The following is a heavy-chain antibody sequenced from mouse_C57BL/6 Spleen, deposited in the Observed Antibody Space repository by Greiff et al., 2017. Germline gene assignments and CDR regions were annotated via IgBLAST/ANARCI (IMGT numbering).Heavy chain of an antibody. D-gene: IGHD2-5*01. Sequence: VQLQQPGAELVMPGASVKLSCKASGYTFTSYWMHWVKQRPGQGLEWIGEIDPSDSYTNYNQKFKGKSTLTVDKSSSTAYMQLSSLTSEDSAVYYCARTAYYSNYGAWFAYWGQGTLVTVSA. CDR1: GYTFTSYW. CDR3: ARTAYYSNYGAWFAY. V-gene: IGHV1-69*01. CDR2: IDPSDSYT. J-gene: IGHJ3*01.